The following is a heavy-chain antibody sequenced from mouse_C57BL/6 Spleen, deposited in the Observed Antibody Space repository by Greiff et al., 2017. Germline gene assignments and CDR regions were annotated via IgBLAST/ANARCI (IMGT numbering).Heavy chain of an antibody. J-gene: IGHJ3*01. CDR2: ISYDGSN. Sequence: EVKLQESVPGLVKPSQSLSFTCSVTGYYINSGYYWNWIRQFPGNKLEWMGYISYDGSNNYNPSLQNRISITRDTSKNQFFLKLNSVTTEDTATSDSSREGDYGSPAWFAYWGQGTLVTVAA. V-gene: IGHV3-6*01. CDR3: SREGDYGSPAWFAY. D-gene: IGHD1-1*01. CDR1: GYYINSGYY.